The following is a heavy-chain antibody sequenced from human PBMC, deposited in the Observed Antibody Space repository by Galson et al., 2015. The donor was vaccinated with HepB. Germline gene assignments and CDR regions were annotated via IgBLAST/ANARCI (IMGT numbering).Heavy chain of an antibody. CDR3: ARGRGLWYYDSRGEQYFQH. J-gene: IGHJ1*01. CDR2: INHSGST. V-gene: IGHV4-34*01. D-gene: IGHD3-22*01. CDR1: GGSFSGYY. Sequence: ETLSLTCAVYGGSFSGYYWSWIRQPPGKGLEWIGEINHSGSTNYNPSLKSRVTISVDTSKNQFSLKLSSVTAADTAVYYCARGRGLWYYDSRGEQYFQHWGQGTLVTVSS.